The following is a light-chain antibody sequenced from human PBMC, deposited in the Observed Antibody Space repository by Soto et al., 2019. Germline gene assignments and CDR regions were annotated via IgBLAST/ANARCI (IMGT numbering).Light chain of an antibody. CDR3: GAWDASLSRVV. CDR1: SSNIGNYY. CDR2: YNN. V-gene: IGLV1-51*01. J-gene: IGLJ2*01. Sequence: QSVLMQPPSVSVAPGQKVTISCSGSSSNIGNYYVSWYQQLPRTAPKLLISYNNQRPSGIPDRFSGSKSGTSATLDISGLQAGDEADYYCGAWDASLSRVVFGGGTKLTVL.